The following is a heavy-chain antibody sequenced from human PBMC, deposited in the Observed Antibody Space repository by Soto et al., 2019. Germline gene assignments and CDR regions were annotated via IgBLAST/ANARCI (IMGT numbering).Heavy chain of an antibody. Sequence: QLQLQESGPGLVKPSETLSLTCTVSGGSISSSSFHWGWIRQPPGKGLEWIGSIYYSGSTYYSPSLKRRVNLSVDTSKHQFPLKLSSVAAADTAVYYWARRERVAGTDWWFYPWGKGTLVTVSS. V-gene: IGHV4-39*01. J-gene: IGHJ5*02. CDR1: GGSISSSSFH. D-gene: IGHD2-15*01. CDR3: ARRERVAGTDWWFYP. CDR2: IYYSGST.